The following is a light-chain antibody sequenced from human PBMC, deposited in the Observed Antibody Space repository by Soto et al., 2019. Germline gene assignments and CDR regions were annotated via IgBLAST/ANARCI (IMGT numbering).Light chain of an antibody. CDR3: SSYTSSNTLV. V-gene: IGLV2-14*01. J-gene: IGLJ3*02. Sequence: QSALTQPASVSGSPGQSITISCTGASSDVGDYNFVSWYQQHPGKAPKLMIYEVGNRPSGVSNRFSGSKSGNTASLTISGLQAEDEADYYCSSYTSSNTLVFGGGTKLTVL. CDR2: EVG. CDR1: SSDVGDYNF.